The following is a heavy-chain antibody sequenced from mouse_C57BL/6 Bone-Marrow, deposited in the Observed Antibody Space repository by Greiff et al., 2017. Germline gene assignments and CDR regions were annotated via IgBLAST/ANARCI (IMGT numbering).Heavy chain of an antibody. CDR3: ARHPHYYGSSSLAY. J-gene: IGHJ3*01. CDR1: GFTFSSYG. CDR2: ISSGGSYT. D-gene: IGHD1-1*01. V-gene: IGHV5-6*01. Sequence: EVQRVESGGDLVKPGGSLKLSCAASGFTFSSYGMSWVRQTPDKRLEWVATISSGGSYTYYPDSVKGRFTISRDNAKNTLYLQMSSLKSEDTAMYYCARHPHYYGSSSLAYWGQGTLVTVSA.